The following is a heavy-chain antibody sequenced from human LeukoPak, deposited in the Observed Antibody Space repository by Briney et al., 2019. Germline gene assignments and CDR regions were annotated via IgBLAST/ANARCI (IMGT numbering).Heavy chain of an antibody. CDR3: ARVEVRAALLGFDY. D-gene: IGHD2-2*01. CDR2: ISADNDYT. CDR1: GYTFTDYG. Sequence: ASVKVSGNASGYTFTDYGITWVRQAPGQGLEWMGWISADNDYTDYSQKLQGRVTMTTDTSTSTAYLELRSLRSDDTALYYCARVEVRAALLGFDYWGQGTLVTVSS. V-gene: IGHV1-18*01. J-gene: IGHJ4*02.